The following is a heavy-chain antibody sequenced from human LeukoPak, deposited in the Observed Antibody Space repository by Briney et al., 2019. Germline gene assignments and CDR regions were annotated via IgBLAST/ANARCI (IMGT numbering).Heavy chain of an antibody. Sequence: ASAKVSCKASGYTFTTYGISWVRQAPGQGLEWMGWISAYNGNTNYAQKLQGRVTMTTDTSTSTAYMELRSLRSDDTAVYYCARAVRGGGSCYSDYWGQGTLVTVSS. J-gene: IGHJ4*02. D-gene: IGHD2-15*01. CDR2: ISAYNGNT. V-gene: IGHV1-18*01. CDR1: GYTFTTYG. CDR3: ARAVRGGGSCYSDY.